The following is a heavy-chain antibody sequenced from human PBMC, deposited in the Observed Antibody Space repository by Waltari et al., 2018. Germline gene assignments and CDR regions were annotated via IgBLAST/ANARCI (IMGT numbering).Heavy chain of an antibody. CDR2: ISPDDSET. Sequence: EVQLVQSGAEVKKPGESLKISCQGSGYRFTNYWIAWVRQVPGKGLEWMGIISPDDSETRYSPSFEGQVTLSVDRSTSTAYLQWSSLKDSDTAMYYCARRDSPYYYAAGVDIWGHGTMVIVSS. D-gene: IGHD3-10*01. CDR3: ARRDSPYYYAAGVDI. CDR1: GYRFTNYW. J-gene: IGHJ3*02. V-gene: IGHV5-51*01.